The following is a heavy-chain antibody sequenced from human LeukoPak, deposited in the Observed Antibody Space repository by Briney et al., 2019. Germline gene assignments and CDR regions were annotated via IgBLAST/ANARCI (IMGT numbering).Heavy chain of an antibody. Sequence: QPGGSLRLSCAASGFTFSSYAMSWVRQAPGKGLEWVSAISGSGGSTYYADSVKGRFTISRDNSKNTLYLQMNSLRAEDTAVYYCAKDLIFPYYDFWSGTFDPWGQGTLVTVSS. CDR1: GFTFSSYA. CDR3: AKDLIFPYYDFWSGTFDP. CDR2: ISGSGGST. J-gene: IGHJ5*02. D-gene: IGHD3-3*01. V-gene: IGHV3-23*01.